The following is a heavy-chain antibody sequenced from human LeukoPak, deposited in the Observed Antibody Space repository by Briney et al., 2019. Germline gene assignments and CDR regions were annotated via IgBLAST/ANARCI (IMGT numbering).Heavy chain of an antibody. CDR2: LNPAGSET. Sequence: GGSLRLSCAASGFSFSAYWMTGVRQAPDTGLEWVANLNPAGSETYYVDPVKGRFSISRDNANNLVYLQMNSRMAEDTAVYHCARFGYVAAVDVWGQGTPVTVSS. D-gene: IGHD2-15*01. V-gene: IGHV3-7*01. CDR1: GFSFSAYW. CDR3: ARFGYVAAVDV. J-gene: IGHJ4*02.